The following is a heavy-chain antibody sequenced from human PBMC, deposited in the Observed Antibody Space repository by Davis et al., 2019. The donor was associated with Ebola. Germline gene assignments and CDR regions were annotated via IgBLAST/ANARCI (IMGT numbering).Heavy chain of an antibody. D-gene: IGHD5-18*01. V-gene: IGHV3-33*03. CDR1: GFTFSSYG. CDR2: IWYDGSNK. J-gene: IGHJ4*02. Sequence: GESLKISCAASGFTFSSYGMHWVRQAPGKGLEWVAVIWYDGSNKYYTDSVKGRFTISRDNAKNSLYLQMNTLRVEDTAIYYCVPGTWIRGQGTLVTVSS. CDR3: VPGTWI.